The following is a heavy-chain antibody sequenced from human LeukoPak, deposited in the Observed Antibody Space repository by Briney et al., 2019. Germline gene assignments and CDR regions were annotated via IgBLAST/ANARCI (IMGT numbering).Heavy chain of an antibody. V-gene: IGHV3-7*01. D-gene: IGHD5-18*01. CDR3: AREGYISGYGVIDY. Sequence: GGSLRLSCEASGFSFSSFWMGWVRQAPGKGLEWVANIKRDGSEKYYVDSVKGRFTISRDNAKNSLYLQMNSLRIEDTAVYYCAREGYISGYGVIDYWGQGTLVTVSS. CDR2: IKRDGSEK. CDR1: GFSFSSFW. J-gene: IGHJ4*02.